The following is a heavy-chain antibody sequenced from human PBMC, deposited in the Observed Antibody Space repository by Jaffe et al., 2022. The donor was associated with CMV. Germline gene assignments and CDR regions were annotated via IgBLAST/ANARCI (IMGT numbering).Heavy chain of an antibody. D-gene: IGHD3-10*01. CDR1: GGSISSSSYY. J-gene: IGHJ4*02. V-gene: IGHV4-39*01. Sequence: QLQLQESGPGLVKPSETLSLTCTVSGGSISSSSYYWGWIRQPPGKGLEWIGSIYYSGSTYYNPSLKSRVTISVDTSKNQFSLKLSSVTAADTAVYYCARHYRGDSNPPGLPGELDYWGQGTLVTVSS. CDR3: ARHYRGDSNPPGLPGELDY. CDR2: IYYSGST.